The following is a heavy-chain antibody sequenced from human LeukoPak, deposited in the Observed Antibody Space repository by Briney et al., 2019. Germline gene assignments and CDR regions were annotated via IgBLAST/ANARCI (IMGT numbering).Heavy chain of an antibody. J-gene: IGHJ4*02. V-gene: IGHV1-2*02. CDR3: ASITMVRGVPVKFDY. CDR2: INPNSGGT. CDR1: GYTFTGYY. D-gene: IGHD3-10*01. Sequence: ASVKVSCKASGYTFTGYYMHWVRQAPGQGLEWMGWINPNSGGTNYAQKFQGRVTMTRDTSISTAYMELSRLRSDDTAVYYCASITMVRGVPVKFDYWGQETLVTVSS.